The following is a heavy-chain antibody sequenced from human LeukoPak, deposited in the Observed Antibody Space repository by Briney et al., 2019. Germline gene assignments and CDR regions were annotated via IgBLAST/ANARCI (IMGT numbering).Heavy chain of an antibody. CDR3: ARIPRYFDCSNNWFEP. CDR1: GYSFTSYR. V-gene: IGHV5-51*01. CDR2: IYPGDSDT. D-gene: IGHD3-9*01. J-gene: IGHJ5*02. Sequence: GESLKISCRGFGYSFTSYRIGCVRQMPGKGLEWMGIIYPGDSDTRYSPSFQGQVTISADKSISTAYLQWSSLKASDTAMYYCARIPRYFDCSNNWFEPGGQGTLVTVSS.